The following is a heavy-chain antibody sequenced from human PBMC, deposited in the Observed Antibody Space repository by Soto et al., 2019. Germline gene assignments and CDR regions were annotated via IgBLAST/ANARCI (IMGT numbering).Heavy chain of an antibody. V-gene: IGHV3-33*01. Sequence: QVQLVESGGGVVQPGRSLRLSCAASGFTFSSYGMHWVRQAPGKGLEWVAVIWYDGSNKYYADSVKGRFTISRDNSKNTLYLQMHSLTAEDTAVYYCARERAAYYDILTGYYNPYYWGQGTLVTVSS. J-gene: IGHJ4*02. CDR3: ARERAAYYDILTGYYNPYY. CDR1: GFTFSSYG. CDR2: IWYDGSNK. D-gene: IGHD3-9*01.